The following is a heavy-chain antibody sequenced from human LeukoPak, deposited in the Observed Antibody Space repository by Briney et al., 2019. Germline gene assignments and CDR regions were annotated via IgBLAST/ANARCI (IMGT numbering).Heavy chain of an antibody. V-gene: IGHV1-69*13. CDR1: GYTFTSNY. CDR2: IIPIVGTT. D-gene: IGHD3-22*01. Sequence: SVKVSCKASGYTFTSNYIHWVRQAPGQGLEWMGGIIPIVGTTNYAQMFQGRVTITADESTSTAYMELSSLRSEDTAVYYCARGGYYYDSSGYSHLPDYWGQGTLATVSA. J-gene: IGHJ4*02. CDR3: ARGGYYYDSSGYSHLPDY.